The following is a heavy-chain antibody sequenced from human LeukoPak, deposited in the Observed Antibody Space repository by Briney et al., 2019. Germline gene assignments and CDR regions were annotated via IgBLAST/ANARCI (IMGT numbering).Heavy chain of an antibody. Sequence: GGSLRLSCAASGFTFSSYGMSWVRQAPGKWLEWVSAISGSGGSTYYADSVKGRFTISRDNSKNTLYLQMNSLRAEDTAVYYCARGGSGYSYGKIDSWGQGILVTVSS. CDR1: GFTFSSYG. J-gene: IGHJ4*02. D-gene: IGHD5-18*01. CDR2: ISGSGGST. V-gene: IGHV3-23*01. CDR3: ARGGSGYSYGKIDS.